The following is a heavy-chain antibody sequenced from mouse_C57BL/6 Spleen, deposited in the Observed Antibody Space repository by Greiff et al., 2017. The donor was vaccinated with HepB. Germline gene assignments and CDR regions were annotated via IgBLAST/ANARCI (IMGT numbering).Heavy chain of an antibody. CDR2: INYDGSST. CDR1: GFTFSDYY. V-gene: IGHV5-16*01. CDR3: ARYYSNYLDY. J-gene: IGHJ2*01. D-gene: IGHD2-5*01. Sequence: EVKVVESEGGLVQPGSSMKLSCTASGFTFSDYYMAWVRQVPEKGLEWVANINYDGSSTYYLDSLKSRFIISRDNAKNILYLQMSSLKSEDTATYYCARYYSNYLDYWGQGTTLTVSS.